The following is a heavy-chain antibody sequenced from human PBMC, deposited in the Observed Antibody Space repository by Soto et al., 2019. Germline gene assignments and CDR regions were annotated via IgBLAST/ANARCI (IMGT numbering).Heavy chain of an antibody. CDR2: ISGSGGST. V-gene: IGHV3-23*01. J-gene: IGHJ4*02. D-gene: IGHD3-22*01. Sequence: HPVGSLRLSCASSVFTFSSYAMSCVRHSPGKGLEWVSAISGSGGSTYYADSVKGRFTISRDNSKNTLYLQMNSLRAEDTAVYYCAKDSYPFYDSSGRYEDWRQGTLVNVPS. CDR3: AKDSYPFYDSSGRYED. CDR1: VFTFSSYA.